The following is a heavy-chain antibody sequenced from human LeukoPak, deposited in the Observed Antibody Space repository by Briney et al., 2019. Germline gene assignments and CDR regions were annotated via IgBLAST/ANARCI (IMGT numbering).Heavy chain of an antibody. CDR2: IYYSGST. J-gene: IGHJ4*02. Sequence: PSETLSPTCTVSGGSISSYYWSWIRQPPGKGLEWIGYIYYSGSTNYNPSLKSRVTISVDTSKNQFSLKLSSVTAADTAVYYCARPSGYGPYYFDYWGQGTLVTVSS. CDR1: GGSISSYY. D-gene: IGHD5-12*01. V-gene: IGHV4-59*08. CDR3: ARPSGYGPYYFDY.